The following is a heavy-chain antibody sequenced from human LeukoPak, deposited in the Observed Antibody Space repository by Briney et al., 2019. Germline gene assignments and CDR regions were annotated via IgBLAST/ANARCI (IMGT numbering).Heavy chain of an antibody. V-gene: IGHV3-21*01. J-gene: IGHJ4*02. CDR2: ISSSSSDI. Sequence: PGGSLRLSCAASGFNFDYYRMNWVRQAPGKGLEWVSSISSSSSDIYYADSVRGRLTISRDNAKNSVFLQMNSLRAEDTAVYYCARTDCTITSCYGTDYWGQGTLVTVSS. D-gene: IGHD2-2*01. CDR1: GFNFDYYR. CDR3: ARTDCTITSCYGTDY.